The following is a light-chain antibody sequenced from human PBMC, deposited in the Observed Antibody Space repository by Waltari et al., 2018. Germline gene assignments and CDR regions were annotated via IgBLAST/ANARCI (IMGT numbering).Light chain of an antibody. V-gene: IGKV3-15*01. CDR1: QSVSSN. CDR2: GAS. Sequence: EIVMTQSPGTLSVSPGEKATLSCRASQSVSSNLAWYQQQPRQSPRLLIYGASTRATRIPARFSGSGSGTDFTRTIRSLQSEDFAVYYCQQSDTFGQGTKLEIK. J-gene: IGKJ2*01. CDR3: QQSDT.